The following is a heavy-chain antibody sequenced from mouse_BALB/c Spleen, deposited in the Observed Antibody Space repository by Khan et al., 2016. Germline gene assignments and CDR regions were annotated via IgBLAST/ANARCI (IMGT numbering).Heavy chain of an antibody. Sequence: QVQLQQSGTELAKPGASVKMSCKASGYTFTSYWMHWVKQRPGKGLEWIGYINLNTVYTDYNQKFKDKATWTADKSSSTAYMQLNSLTSEDSAVYYCARGDYWGQGTTLTVSS. J-gene: IGHJ2*01. CDR2: INLNTVYT. V-gene: IGHV1-7*01. CDR3: ARGDY. CDR1: GYTFTSYW.